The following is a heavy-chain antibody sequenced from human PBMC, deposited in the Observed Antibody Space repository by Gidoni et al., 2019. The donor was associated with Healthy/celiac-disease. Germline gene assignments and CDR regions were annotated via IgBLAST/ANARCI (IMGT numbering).Heavy chain of an antibody. CDR3: AKQKASGWYYFDY. CDR1: GFTLSSYA. Sequence: EVQLLESGGGLVQPGGSLRLSCAASGFTLSSYAMSWVRQAPGKGLEWVSAIRGSGGSTYYADSVKGRFTISRDNSKNTLYLQMNSLRAEDTAVYYCAKQKASGWYYFDYWGQGTLVTVSS. V-gene: IGHV3-23*01. CDR2: IRGSGGST. J-gene: IGHJ4*02. D-gene: IGHD6-19*01.